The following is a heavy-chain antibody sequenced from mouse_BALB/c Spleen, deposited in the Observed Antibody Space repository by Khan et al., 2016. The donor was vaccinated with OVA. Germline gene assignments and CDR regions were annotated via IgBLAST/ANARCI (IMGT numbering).Heavy chain of an antibody. CDR1: GCTFSSYA. D-gene: IGHD1-1*02. Sequence: EVELVESGGGLVKPGGSLKLSCSASGCTFSSYALSWVRQTPEKRLEWVATISSGGHYTFYMDSVKGRFAISRDNAKNTLYLQMRSLRSEDTAMYYCARSVVDYHAMDYWGQGTAVTVSS. J-gene: IGHJ4*01. CDR3: ARSVVDYHAMDY. V-gene: IGHV5-9-3*01. CDR2: ISSGGHYT.